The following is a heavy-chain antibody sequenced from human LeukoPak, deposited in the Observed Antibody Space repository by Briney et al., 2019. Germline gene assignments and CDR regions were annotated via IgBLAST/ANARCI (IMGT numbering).Heavy chain of an antibody. CDR3: ARARGTTSRFDP. Sequence: GASVKVSCKASGGTFSSYAISWVRQAPGQGLEWVGGIIPIFGTANYAQKFQGRVTITADKSTSTAYMELSSLRSEDTAVYYCARARGTTSRFDPWGQGTLVTVSS. J-gene: IGHJ5*02. V-gene: IGHV1-69*06. CDR1: GGTFSSYA. CDR2: IIPIFGTA. D-gene: IGHD1-26*01.